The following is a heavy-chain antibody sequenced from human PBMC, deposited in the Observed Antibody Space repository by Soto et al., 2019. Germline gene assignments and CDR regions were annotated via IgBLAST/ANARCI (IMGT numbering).Heavy chain of an antibody. CDR3: ARVTFTPNWFDS. D-gene: IGHD3-3*02. J-gene: IGHJ5*01. Sequence: SETLSLTCTVSGDSISSPDYYWSWIRLAPGKGLELIGYVYYRGSIYYTPSFGSRVSISVDTSKNQFSLRLTSVTAADSAMYFCARVTFTPNWFDSWGQGILVTVSS. V-gene: IGHV4-30-4*01. CDR1: GDSISSPDYY. CDR2: VYYRGSI.